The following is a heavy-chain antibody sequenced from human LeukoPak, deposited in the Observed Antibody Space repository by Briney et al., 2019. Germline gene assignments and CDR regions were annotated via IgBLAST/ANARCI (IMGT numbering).Heavy chain of an antibody. CDR2: INPNSGGT. V-gene: IGHV1-2*02. CDR3: ARPREGKPHEYSSSPFDY. J-gene: IGHJ4*02. Sequence: ASVKVSCKASGYTFTGYYMHWVRQAPGQGLEWMGWINPNSGGTNYAQKFQGRVTMTRDTSTSTVYMELSSLRSEDTAVYYCARPREGKPHEYSSSPFDYWGQGTLVTVSS. CDR1: GYTFTGYY. D-gene: IGHD6-6*01.